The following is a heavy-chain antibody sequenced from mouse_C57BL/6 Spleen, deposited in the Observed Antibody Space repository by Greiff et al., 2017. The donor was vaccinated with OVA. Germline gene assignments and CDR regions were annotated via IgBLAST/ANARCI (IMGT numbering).Heavy chain of an antibody. V-gene: IGHV10-1*01. J-gene: IGHJ4*01. CDR1: GFSFNTYA. CDR3: VRHGGYDGAMDY. Sequence: EVKLQESGGGLVQPKGSLKLSCAASGFSFNTYAMNWVRQAPGKGLEWVARIRSKSNNYATYYADSVKDRFTISRDDSESMLYLQMNNLKTEDTAMYDCVRHGGYDGAMDYWGQGTSVTVSS. D-gene: IGHD2-2*01. CDR2: IRSKSNNYAT.